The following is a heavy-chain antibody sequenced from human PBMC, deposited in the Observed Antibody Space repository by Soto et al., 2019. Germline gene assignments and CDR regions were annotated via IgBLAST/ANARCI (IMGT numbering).Heavy chain of an antibody. CDR2: ISSSSSYI. CDR1: GFTFSSYS. D-gene: IGHD2-15*01. Sequence: EVQLVESGGGLVKPGGSLRLSCAASGFTFSSYSMNWVRQAPGKGLEWVSSISSSSSYIYYADSVKVRFTISRDNAKNSLYLQMNSLRAEDTAVYYCARAPVGVVAATHPDYYYYGMDCWGQGTTGTVSS. CDR3: ARAPVGVVAATHPDYYYYGMDC. J-gene: IGHJ6*02. V-gene: IGHV3-21*01.